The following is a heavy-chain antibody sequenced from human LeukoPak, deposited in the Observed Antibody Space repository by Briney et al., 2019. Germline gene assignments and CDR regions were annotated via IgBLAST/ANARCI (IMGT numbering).Heavy chain of an antibody. Sequence: PGGSLRLSCAASGFTFSSYAMHWVRQAPGKALEWVAVISYDGNNNYYADSVKGRFTISRDNSKNTLNLQVNSLRPEDTAVYYCAREQLYSGYYGMDVWGQGTTVTV. V-gene: IGHV3-30-3*01. D-gene: IGHD2-21*01. J-gene: IGHJ6*02. CDR3: AREQLYSGYYGMDV. CDR2: ISYDGNNN. CDR1: GFTFSSYA.